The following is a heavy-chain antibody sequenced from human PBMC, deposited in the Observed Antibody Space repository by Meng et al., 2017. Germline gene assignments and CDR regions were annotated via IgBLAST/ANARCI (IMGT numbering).Heavy chain of an antibody. D-gene: IGHD3-22*01. V-gene: IGHV3-53*01. Sequence: GESLKISCAASGFTVSSNYMSWVRQAPGKGLEWVSVIYSGGSTYYADSVKGRFTISRDNSKNTLYLQMNSLRAEDTAVYYCARVNYYDSSGLLDYWGQGTLVTVSS. CDR2: IYSGGST. J-gene: IGHJ4*02. CDR1: GFTVSSNY. CDR3: ARVNYYDSSGLLDY.